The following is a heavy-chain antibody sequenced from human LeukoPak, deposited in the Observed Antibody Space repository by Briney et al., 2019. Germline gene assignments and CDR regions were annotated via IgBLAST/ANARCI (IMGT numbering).Heavy chain of an antibody. Sequence: GGPLRLSCAASGFTFSSYSMNWVRQAPGKGLEWVSSISSSSSYIYYADSVKGRFTISRDNAKNSLYLQMNSLRAEDTAVYYCARDDLIQLIDYWGQGTLVTVSS. CDR2: ISSSSSYI. CDR3: ARDDLIQLIDY. V-gene: IGHV3-21*01. J-gene: IGHJ4*02. D-gene: IGHD5-18*01. CDR1: GFTFSSYS.